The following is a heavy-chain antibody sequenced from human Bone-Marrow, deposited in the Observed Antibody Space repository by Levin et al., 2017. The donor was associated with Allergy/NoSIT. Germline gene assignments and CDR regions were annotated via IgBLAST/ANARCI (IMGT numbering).Heavy chain of an antibody. V-gene: IGHV3-33*01. D-gene: IGHD6-13*01. CDR2: IWYDGTNK. Sequence: LSLTCAASGFMFTNYGIHWVRPAPGKGLEWVAVIWYDGTNKFYADSVKGRFTISRDNSKNMLYLHMNSLRAEDTAVYYCARDLGGVAAAGTWDYYYSGLDVWGQGTTVTVSS. J-gene: IGHJ6*02. CDR1: GFMFTNYG. CDR3: ARDLGGVAAAGTWDYYYSGLDV.